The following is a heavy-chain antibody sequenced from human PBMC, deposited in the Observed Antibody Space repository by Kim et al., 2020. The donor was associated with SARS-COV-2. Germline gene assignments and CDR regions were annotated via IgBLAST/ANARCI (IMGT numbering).Heavy chain of an antibody. CDR1: GYSFTRYW. Sequence: GESLQISCKGSGYSFTRYWIGWVRQMPGKGLEWMGIIYPGDSDTRYSPSLQGQVTILADKSISTAYLQWSSLKASDTAMYYCARVDYYGSGTYPRLIDYWGQGTLVTVSS. J-gene: IGHJ4*02. CDR3: ARVDYYGSGTYPRLIDY. V-gene: IGHV5-51*01. CDR2: IYPGDSDT. D-gene: IGHD3-10*01.